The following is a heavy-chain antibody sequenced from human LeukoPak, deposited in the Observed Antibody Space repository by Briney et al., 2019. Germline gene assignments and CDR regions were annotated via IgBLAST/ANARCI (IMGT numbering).Heavy chain of an antibody. V-gene: IGHV1-2*02. Sequence: ASVKVSCKASGYTFTGYYMHWVRQAPGQGLEWMGWINPNSGGTNYAQKFQGRVTMTRDTSISTAYMELSRLRSDDTAVYYCARDYYGSGSYYPSNDYWGQGTLVTVSS. J-gene: IGHJ4*02. D-gene: IGHD3-10*01. CDR1: GYTFTGYY. CDR2: INPNSGGT. CDR3: ARDYYGSGSYYPSNDY.